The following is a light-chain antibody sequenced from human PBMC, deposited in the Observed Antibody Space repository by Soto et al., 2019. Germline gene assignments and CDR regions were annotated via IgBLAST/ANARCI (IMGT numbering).Light chain of an antibody. CDR3: MQGTHWPIT. Sequence: DVVMTQSPLSLPVSFGQPGSISCRSNQSLVHSDGIAYFSWFQQRRGRSPRXIIYKVSNRDSGVPARFRGSGSGTDFALKISRVEAEDVGVYYCMQGTHWPITFGQGTRLEIK. V-gene: IGKV2-30*02. CDR2: KVS. CDR1: QSLVHSDGIAY. J-gene: IGKJ5*01.